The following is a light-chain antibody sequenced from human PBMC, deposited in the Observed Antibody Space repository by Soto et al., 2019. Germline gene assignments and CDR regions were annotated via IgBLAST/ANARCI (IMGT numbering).Light chain of an antibody. Sequence: QSALTQPASVSGSPGQSITISCTRTSSDVGGYNYVSWYQQHPGKAPKLMIYEVSNRPSGVSSRFSGSKSGNSASLTISWLRAEDEADYYCSSYTTSSTLYVFGTGTKLTVL. CDR1: SSDVGGYNY. J-gene: IGLJ1*01. CDR2: EVS. V-gene: IGLV2-14*01. CDR3: SSYTTSSTLYV.